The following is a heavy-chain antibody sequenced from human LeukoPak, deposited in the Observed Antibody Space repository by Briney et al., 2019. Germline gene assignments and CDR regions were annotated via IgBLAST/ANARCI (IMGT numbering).Heavy chain of an antibody. CDR2: ISYDGSNK. CDR1: GFTFSSYA. D-gene: IGHD3-16*01. Sequence: GGSLRLSCAASGFTFSSYAMHWVRQAPGKGLEWVAVISYDGSNKYYADSVKGRFTISRDNSKNTLYLQMNTLRPEDTAVYYCANLNAPYWGNFDYWGQGTLVTVSS. V-gene: IGHV3-30-3*01. J-gene: IGHJ4*02. CDR3: ANLNAPYWGNFDY.